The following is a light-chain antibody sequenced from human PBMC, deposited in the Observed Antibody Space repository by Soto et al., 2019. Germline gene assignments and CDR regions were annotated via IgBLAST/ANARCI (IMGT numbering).Light chain of an antibody. J-gene: IGLJ2*01. CDR3: SSYASSSTIV. CDR1: SSDVGNYNY. V-gene: IGLV2-14*01. CDR2: EVS. Sequence: QSALTQPASVSGSPGQSIAISCTGTSSDVGNYNYVSWYQHHPGKVPKLMIYEVSNRPSGISDRFSGSKSVNTASLTISGLQPDDEADYYCSSYASSSTIVFGGGTKLTVL.